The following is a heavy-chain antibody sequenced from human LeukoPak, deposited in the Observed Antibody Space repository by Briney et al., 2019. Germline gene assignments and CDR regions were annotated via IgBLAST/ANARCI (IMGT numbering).Heavy chain of an antibody. CDR3: ASAWGYNWKESFYMDV. CDR2: IIPIFGTA. Sequence: GASVKVSCKASGGTFSSYAISWVRQAPGQGLEWMGGIIPIFGTANYAQKFQGRVTITADESTSTAYMELSSLRSEDTAVYYCASAWGYNWKESFYMDVWGKGTTVTISS. CDR1: GGTFSSYA. V-gene: IGHV1-69*13. D-gene: IGHD1-1*01. J-gene: IGHJ6*03.